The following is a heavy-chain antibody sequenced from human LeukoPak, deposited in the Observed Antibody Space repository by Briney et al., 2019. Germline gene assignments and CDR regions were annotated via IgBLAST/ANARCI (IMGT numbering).Heavy chain of an antibody. D-gene: IGHD3-10*01. CDR3: ARHLGGSGSYYDY. V-gene: IGHV5-10-1*01. Sequence: GASLGISFQPSCYRFTNYWITWGRPRPGEGLGWMGRIDPNDCYTNYSPSFQGHVTISADNSIRTHYLHWHGLKASDTAMYYCARHLGGSGSYYDYRGQGTLVTVSS. CDR2: IDPNDCYT. CDR1: CYRFTNYW. J-gene: IGHJ4*02.